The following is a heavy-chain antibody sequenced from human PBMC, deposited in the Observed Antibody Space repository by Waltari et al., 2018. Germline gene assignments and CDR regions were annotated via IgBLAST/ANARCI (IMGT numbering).Heavy chain of an antibody. CDR3: ARRRDGYNVGYYYYMDV. CDR1: GGYISDHY. CDR2: IYYSGST. V-gene: IGHV4-59*11. Sequence: QVRLQESGPGLVMPSETLSLTSTVSGGYISDHYCSWIRQPPGKGREWIGQIYYSGSTNYSPSFKRRVTIAIDTSKTQFSLKVRSVTAADTAVYYCARRRDGYNVGYYYYMDVWGNGTTVAVSS. D-gene: IGHD5-12*01. J-gene: IGHJ6*03.